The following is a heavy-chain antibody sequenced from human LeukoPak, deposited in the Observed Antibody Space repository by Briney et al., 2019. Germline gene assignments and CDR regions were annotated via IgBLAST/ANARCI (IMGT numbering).Heavy chain of an antibody. CDR1: GGSISSSSYY. J-gene: IGHJ4*02. CDR3: ARVPALQLWFDY. D-gene: IGHD5-18*01. V-gene: IGHV4-39*07. Sequence: SETLSLTCTVSGGSISSSSYYWGWIRQPPGKGLEWIGSIYYSGSTYYNPSLKSRVTISVDTSKNQFSLKLSSVTAADTAVYYCARVPALQLWFDYWGQGTLVTVSS. CDR2: IYYSGST.